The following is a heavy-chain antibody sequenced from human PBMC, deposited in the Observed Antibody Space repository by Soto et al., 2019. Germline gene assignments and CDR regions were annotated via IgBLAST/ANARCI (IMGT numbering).Heavy chain of an antibody. CDR1: GGTFSSYA. CDR2: IIPIFGTA. CDR3: ASHSGSYYYYGMDV. D-gene: IGHD1-26*01. J-gene: IGHJ6*02. Sequence: ASVKVSCKASGGTFSSYAISWVRQVPGQGLEWMGGIIPIFGTANYAQKFQGRVTITADESTSTAYMELSSLRSEDTAVYYCASHSGSYYYYGMDVWGQGTTVTVSS. V-gene: IGHV1-69*13.